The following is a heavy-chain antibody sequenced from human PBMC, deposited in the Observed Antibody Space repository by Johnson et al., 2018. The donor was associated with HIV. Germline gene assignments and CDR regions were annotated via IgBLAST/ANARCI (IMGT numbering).Heavy chain of an antibody. CDR1: GFTFSSYA. V-gene: IGHV3-30-3*01. J-gene: IGHJ3*02. CDR2: ISYDGSNK. CDR3: ARAQHLNDDDAFDI. D-gene: IGHD1-1*01. Sequence: QEQLVESGGGVVQPGRSLRLSCAASGFTFSSYAMHWVRQAPGKGLEWVAVISYDGSNKYYADSVKSRFNISRDNSKNTLYLQMNSLRAEDTAVYYCARAQHLNDDDAFDIWGQGPMVTVSS.